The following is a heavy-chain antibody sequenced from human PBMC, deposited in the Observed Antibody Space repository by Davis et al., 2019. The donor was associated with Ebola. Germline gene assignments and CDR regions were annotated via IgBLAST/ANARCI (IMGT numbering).Heavy chain of an antibody. V-gene: IGHV3-30*02. CDR3: ARRNVDIVATILYYYYGMDV. D-gene: IGHD5-12*01. Sequence: GESLKISCAASGFTFSSYGMHWVRQAPGKGLEWVSFIRYDGSNRYYSDSVEGRFTISRDNSKNTLYLQMNSLRAEDTAVYYCARRNVDIVATILYYYYGMDVWGKGTTVTVSS. J-gene: IGHJ6*04. CDR1: GFTFSSYG. CDR2: IRYDGSNR.